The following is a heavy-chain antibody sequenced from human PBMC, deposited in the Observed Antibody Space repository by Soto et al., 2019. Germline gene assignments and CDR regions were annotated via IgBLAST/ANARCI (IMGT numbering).Heavy chain of an antibody. D-gene: IGHD2-2*03. V-gene: IGHV3-30*18. CDR2: ISYDGSNK. Sequence: GVSLRLSCAASGFTFSSYGMHWVRQAPGKGLEWVAVISYDGSNKYYADSVKGRFTISRDNSKNTLYLQMNSLRAEDTAVYYCAKNGYCSSTSCSDGLSYYYYGMDVWGQGTTVTVSS. CDR3: AKNGYCSSTSCSDGLSYYYYGMDV. J-gene: IGHJ6*02. CDR1: GFTFSSYG.